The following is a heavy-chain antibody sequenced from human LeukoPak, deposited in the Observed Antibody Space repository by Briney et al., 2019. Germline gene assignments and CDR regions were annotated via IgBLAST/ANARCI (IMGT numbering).Heavy chain of an antibody. CDR1: GYTFTGYY. V-gene: IGHV1-46*01. D-gene: IGHD4-17*01. CDR2: INPSGGST. Sequence: ASVKVSCKASGYTFTGYYMHWVRQAPGQGLEWMGIINPSGGSTSYAQKFQGRVSMTRDTSTSTVYMELSSLRSEDTAVYYCARDKHPRDYGDYSDYWGQGTLVTVSS. CDR3: ARDKHPRDYGDYSDY. J-gene: IGHJ4*02.